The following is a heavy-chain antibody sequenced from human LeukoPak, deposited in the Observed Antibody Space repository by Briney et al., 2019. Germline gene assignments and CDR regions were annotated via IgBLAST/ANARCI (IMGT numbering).Heavy chain of an antibody. CDR2: ISANGGST. CDR3: VKVTMIRGSAGY. V-gene: IGHV3-64D*06. Sequence: GGSLSLSCSASGFTFSSYAMHWVRQTPGKGLEYVSAISANGGSTYYADSVKGRFTISRDNSENALYLQMSSLRVEDTAVYYCVKVTMIRGSAGYWGQGTLVTVSS. D-gene: IGHD3-10*01. CDR1: GFTFSSYA. J-gene: IGHJ4*02.